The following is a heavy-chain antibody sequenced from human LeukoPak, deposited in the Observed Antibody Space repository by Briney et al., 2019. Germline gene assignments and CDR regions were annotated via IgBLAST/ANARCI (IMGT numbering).Heavy chain of an antibody. CDR2: VIPILGIA. V-gene: IGHV1-69*04. CDR1: GGTFSSYA. Sequence: SVKVSCKASGGTFSSYAISWVRQAPGQGLEWMGRVIPILGIANYAQKFQGRVTITADKSTSTAYMELSSLRSEDTAVYYCVRDIQDYYDSSGSDYWGQGTLSPSPQ. J-gene: IGHJ4*02. D-gene: IGHD3-22*01. CDR3: VRDIQDYYDSSGSDY.